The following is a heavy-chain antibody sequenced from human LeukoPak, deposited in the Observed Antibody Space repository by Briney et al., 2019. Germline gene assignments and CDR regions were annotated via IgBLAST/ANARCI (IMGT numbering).Heavy chain of an antibody. J-gene: IGHJ4*02. V-gene: IGHV3-43D*03. CDR2: ITWNGASS. CDR3: ARGEYNWNDLHF. CDR1: GFNFDVYA. D-gene: IGHD1-20*01. Sequence: GGSLRLSCAASGFNFDVYAMHWVRQLPGKGLEWVSLITWNGASSYYADSVEGRFTISRDNSKNMLYLQMNSLRAEDTAVYYCARGEYNWNDLHFWGQGSLVTVSS.